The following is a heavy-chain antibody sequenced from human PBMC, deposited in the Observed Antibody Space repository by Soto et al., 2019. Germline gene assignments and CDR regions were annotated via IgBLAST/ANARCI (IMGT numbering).Heavy chain of an antibody. CDR3: ARAVGPLGYCSSTSRYYYYYYGMDV. CDR1: GFTFSSYW. J-gene: IGHJ6*04. V-gene: IGHV3-7*03. D-gene: IGHD2-2*01. Sequence: GGSLRLSCAASGFTFSSYWMSWVRQAPGKGLEWVANIKQDGSEKYYVDSGKGRFTISRDNAKNSLYLHMNSLRAEDTAVYYCARAVGPLGYCSSTSRYYYYYYGMDVSGEGTTVTVSA. CDR2: IKQDGSEK.